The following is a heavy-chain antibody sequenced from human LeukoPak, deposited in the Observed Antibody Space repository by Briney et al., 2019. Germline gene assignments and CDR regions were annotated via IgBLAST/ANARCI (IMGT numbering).Heavy chain of an antibody. Sequence: PGGSLRLSCAASGFTFSSHWMHWVRQAPGRGLVWVSRINSDGSSTTYADSVKGRFTISRDNAKNTLYLQMNSLRAEDTAVYYCARESPLGLRHDYWGQGTLVTVSS. CDR3: ARESPLGLRHDY. V-gene: IGHV3-74*01. J-gene: IGHJ4*02. CDR2: INSDGSST. D-gene: IGHD4-17*01. CDR1: GFTFSSHW.